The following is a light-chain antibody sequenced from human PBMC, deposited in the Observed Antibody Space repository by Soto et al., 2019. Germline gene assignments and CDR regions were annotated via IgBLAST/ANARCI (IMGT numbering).Light chain of an antibody. CDR3: QQTYSTPQGT. J-gene: IGKJ1*01. V-gene: IGKV1-39*01. Sequence: DIQMTQSPSSLSASIGDRVIITCRASQSIRNYLNWYQQQPGKAPKLLIYAASSLQSGVPSRFSGRGSGTDFTLTISSLQPEDVATYYCQQTYSTPQGTFGQGTKVDI. CDR1: QSIRNY. CDR2: AAS.